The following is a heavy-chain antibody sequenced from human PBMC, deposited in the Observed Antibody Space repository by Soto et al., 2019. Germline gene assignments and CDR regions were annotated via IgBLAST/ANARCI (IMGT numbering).Heavy chain of an antibody. CDR2: ISSNGGST. D-gene: IGHD5-18*01. J-gene: IGHJ4*02. CDR3: VKDPATPTWIRVQLFK. V-gene: IGHV3-64D*08. CDR1: GFTFSSYA. Sequence: GGSLRLSCSASGFTFSSYAMHWVRQAPGKGLEYVSAISSNGGSTYYADSVKGRFTISRDNSKNTLYLQMSSLRAEDTAVYYCVKDPATPTWIRVQLFKWGQGTLVTVSS.